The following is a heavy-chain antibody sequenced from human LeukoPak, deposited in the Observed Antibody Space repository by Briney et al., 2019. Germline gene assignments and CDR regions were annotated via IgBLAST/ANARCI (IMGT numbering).Heavy chain of an antibody. CDR3: AREIVGANWFGP. CDR2: INHSGST. D-gene: IGHD1-26*01. CDR1: GGSFSGYY. V-gene: IGHV4-34*01. Sequence: SETLSLTCAVYGGSFSGYYWSWIRQPPGKGLEWIGEINHSGSTNYNPSLKSRVTISVDTSKNQFSLKLSSVTAADTAVYYCAREIVGANWFGPWGQGTLVTVSS. J-gene: IGHJ5*02.